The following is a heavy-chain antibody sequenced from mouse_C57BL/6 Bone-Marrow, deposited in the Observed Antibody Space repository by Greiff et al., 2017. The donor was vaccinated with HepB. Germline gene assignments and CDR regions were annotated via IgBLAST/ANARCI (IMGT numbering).Heavy chain of an antibody. Sequence: VQLQQPGAELVKPGASVKMSCKASGYTFTSYWITWVKQRPGQGLEWIGDIYPGSGSTNYNEKFKSKATLTVDTSSSTAYMQLSSLTSEDSAVYYCARDGSSYGYWYFDVWGTGTTVTVSS. CDR1: GYTFTSYW. CDR3: ARDGSSYGYWYFDV. CDR2: IYPGSGST. J-gene: IGHJ1*03. V-gene: IGHV1-55*01. D-gene: IGHD1-1*01.